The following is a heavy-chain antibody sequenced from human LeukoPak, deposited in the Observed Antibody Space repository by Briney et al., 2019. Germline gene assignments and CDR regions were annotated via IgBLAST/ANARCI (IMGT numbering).Heavy chain of an antibody. CDR1: GGSISSYY. J-gene: IGHJ5*02. CDR2: IYTSGST. V-gene: IGHV4-4*07. CDR3: ARDDLEWLQTGYNWFDP. Sequence: PSETLSLTCTVSGGSISSYYWSWIRQPAGKGLEWIGRIYTSGSTNYNPSLKSRVTMSVDTSKNQFSLKLSSVTAADTAVYYCARDDLEWLQTGYNWFDPWGQGTLVTVSS. D-gene: IGHD3-3*01.